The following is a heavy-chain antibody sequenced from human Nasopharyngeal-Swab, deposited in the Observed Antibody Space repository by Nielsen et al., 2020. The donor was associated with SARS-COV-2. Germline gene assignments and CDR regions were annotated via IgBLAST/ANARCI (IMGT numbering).Heavy chain of an antibody. D-gene: IGHD1-26*01. V-gene: IGHV3-30*04. CDR2: ISYDGTNK. J-gene: IGHJ5*02. CDR3: VRAAVGDVTGWFDP. Sequence: GESLKISCAASGFTFSSYAVHWVLQAPGKGLEWVAVISYDGTNKHYADSVKGRFTISRDNSKNTLYLQMNSLRGDDTAVYYCVRAAVGDVTGWFDPWGQGTLVTVSS. CDR1: GFTFSSYA.